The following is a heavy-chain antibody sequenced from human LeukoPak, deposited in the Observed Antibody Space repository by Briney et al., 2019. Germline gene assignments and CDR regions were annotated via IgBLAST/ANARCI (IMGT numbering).Heavy chain of an antibody. J-gene: IGHJ4*02. CDR3: ARVRFGGYDYFFDY. CDR2: IYYSGTT. V-gene: IGHV4-39*07. Sequence: SETLSLTCAVSGGSISSGTYYWGWIRQPPGKGLEWIGSIYYSGTTYYNPSLKSRVTISVDTSKNQFSLKLSSVTAADTAVYYCARVRFGGYDYFFDYWGQGTLVTVSS. D-gene: IGHD5-12*01. CDR1: GGSISSGTYY.